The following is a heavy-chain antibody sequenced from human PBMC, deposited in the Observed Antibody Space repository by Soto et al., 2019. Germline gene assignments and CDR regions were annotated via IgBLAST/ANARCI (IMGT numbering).Heavy chain of an antibody. J-gene: IGHJ4*02. CDR1: DDSFRCAEYY. CDR3: ARGPAYIDGWRTFDL. V-gene: IGHV4-61*08. CDR2: TYYNGDT. D-gene: IGHD6-19*01. Sequence: SETLSLTCTVSDDSFRCAEYYWSWIRQPLGKGPEWIGYTYYNGDTKYNPALRSRVTMSEDTSKNQFSLRLSSVTAADTAVYFCARGPAYIDGWRTFDLWGRGILVTVSS.